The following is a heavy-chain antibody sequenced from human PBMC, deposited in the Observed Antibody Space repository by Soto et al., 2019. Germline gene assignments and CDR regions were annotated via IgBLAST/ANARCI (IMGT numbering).Heavy chain of an antibody. CDR3: ARADYYDSSGFYYDY. J-gene: IGHJ4*02. V-gene: IGHV1-46*01. D-gene: IGHD3-22*01. CDR1: GYIFTNHY. CDR2: INPSGGST. Sequence: QVQLVQSGAEVKKPGASVKVSCKASGYIFTNHYIHWVRQAPGQGLEWMGIINPSGGSTNYLQKFQGRVTMTRDTSTSTVDMELSSRRAEDTAVYFCARADYYDSSGFYYDYWGQGTLVTVSS.